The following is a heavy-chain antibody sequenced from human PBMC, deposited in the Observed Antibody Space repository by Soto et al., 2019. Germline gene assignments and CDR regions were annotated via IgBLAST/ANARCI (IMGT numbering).Heavy chain of an antibody. D-gene: IGHD3-10*01. CDR3: ARAPPQQRDGEGYGMDV. V-gene: IGHV3-21*01. J-gene: IGHJ6*02. CDR2: ISGSSRYI. Sequence: EVQLVESGGGLVKPGGSLRLSCAASGFTFNTYSMNWVRQAPGKGLEWVSCISGSSRYIYYADSVKGRLTISRDNAKNSLYLQINSLRAEDTAVYYCARAPPQQRDGEGYGMDVWGQGTTVTVSS. CDR1: GFTFNTYS.